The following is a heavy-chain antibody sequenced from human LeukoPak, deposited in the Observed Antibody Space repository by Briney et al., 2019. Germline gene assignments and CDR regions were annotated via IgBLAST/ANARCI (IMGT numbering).Heavy chain of an antibody. CDR2: INPSGGST. CDR1: GYTFTSYY. Sequence: ASVKVSCKASGYTFTSYYMHWVRQAPGQGLEWMGIINPSGGSTSYAQKFQGRVTMTRDMSTSTVYMELSSLRSEDTAVYYCARSIYYYDSSGNYYDGARRYYYYYYMDVWGKGTTVTVSS. J-gene: IGHJ6*03. CDR3: ARSIYYYDSSGNYYDGARRYYYYYYMDV. V-gene: IGHV1-46*01. D-gene: IGHD3-22*01.